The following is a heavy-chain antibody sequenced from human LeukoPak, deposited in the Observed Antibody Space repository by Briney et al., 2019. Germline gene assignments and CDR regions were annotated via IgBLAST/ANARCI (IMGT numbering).Heavy chain of an antibody. CDR2: ITSGSTTI. V-gene: IGHV3-11*01. Sequence: GGSLRLSCAASGFAFSDYYMSWIRQAPGKGLEWVSYITSGSTTIYYADSVKGRFTISRDNAKNSLYLQMYSLRAEDTAVYYCARGAIAVSAFDIWGQGTMVSVSS. CDR1: GFAFSDYY. CDR3: ARGAIAVSAFDI. J-gene: IGHJ3*02. D-gene: IGHD6-19*01.